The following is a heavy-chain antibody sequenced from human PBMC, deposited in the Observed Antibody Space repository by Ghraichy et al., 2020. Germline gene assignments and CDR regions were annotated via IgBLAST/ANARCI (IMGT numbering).Heavy chain of an antibody. D-gene: IGHD2-15*01. CDR3: AVSPVRDTELSRY. Sequence: GGSLRLSCAASEFTFSTYNMNWIRQAPGKGLEWVSYISSTSTYIYYADSVKGRFTISRDNAKNSQYLQMNSLTTEDTAVYYCAVSPVRDTELSRYWGQGILVTVSS. J-gene: IGHJ4*02. CDR1: EFTFSTYN. CDR2: ISSTSTYI. V-gene: IGHV3-21*01.